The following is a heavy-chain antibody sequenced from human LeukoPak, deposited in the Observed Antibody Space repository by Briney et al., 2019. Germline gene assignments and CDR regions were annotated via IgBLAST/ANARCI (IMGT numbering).Heavy chain of an antibody. D-gene: IGHD6-13*01. J-gene: IGHJ3*02. CDR2: ISSSGSTI. Sequence: GGSLRLSCAASGFTFSSYEMNWVRQAPGKGLEWVSYISSSGSTIYYADSVKGRLTISRDNAKNSLYLQMNSLRAEDTAVYYCARGNGQQLVEGDAFDIWGQGTMVTVSS. CDR3: ARGNGQQLVEGDAFDI. CDR1: GFTFSSYE. V-gene: IGHV3-48*03.